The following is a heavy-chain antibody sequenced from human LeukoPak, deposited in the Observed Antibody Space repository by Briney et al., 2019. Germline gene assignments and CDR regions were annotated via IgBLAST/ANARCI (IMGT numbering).Heavy chain of an antibody. CDR1: GYTFTSYY. D-gene: IGHD3-10*01. Sequence: GASVKVSCKASGYTFTSYYMHWVRQAPGQGLEWMGIINPSGGSTSYAQKFQGRVTMTRDMSTSTVYMELSSLRSEDTAVYYCARDRIYGSGSYYAGGDYWGQGTLVTVSS. CDR3: ARDRIYGSGSYYAGGDY. V-gene: IGHV1-46*01. J-gene: IGHJ4*02. CDR2: INPSGGST.